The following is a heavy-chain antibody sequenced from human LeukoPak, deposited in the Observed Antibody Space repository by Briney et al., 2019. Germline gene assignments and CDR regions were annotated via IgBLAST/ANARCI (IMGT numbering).Heavy chain of an antibody. CDR1: GFTFSSYW. D-gene: IGHD6-13*01. Sequence: GGSLRLSCAASGFTFSSYWMHWVRQAPGKGLVWVSRINTDGSTTNYADSVKGRFTISRDNAKNTLYLQMNSLRADDTAVYYCASHILGYSSSWLAYWGQGTLVTVSS. CDR3: ASHILGYSSSWLAY. J-gene: IGHJ4*02. CDR2: INTDGSTT. V-gene: IGHV3-74*01.